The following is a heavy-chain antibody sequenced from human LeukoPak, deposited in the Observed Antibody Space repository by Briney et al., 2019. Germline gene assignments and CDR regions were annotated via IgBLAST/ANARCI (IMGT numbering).Heavy chain of an antibody. D-gene: IGHD1-20*01. CDR3: ARKITGRAFDI. J-gene: IGHJ3*02. CDR2: TYYRSKWYN. CDR1: GDSVSSDSVV. V-gene: IGHV6-1*01. Sequence: SQTLSLTCVISGDSVSSDSVVWNWLRQSPSRGLEWLGRTYYRSKWYNDYAVSVKSRITINPDTSKNQFSLQLNSVTPEDTAVYYCARKITGRAFDIWGQGTMVTVSS.